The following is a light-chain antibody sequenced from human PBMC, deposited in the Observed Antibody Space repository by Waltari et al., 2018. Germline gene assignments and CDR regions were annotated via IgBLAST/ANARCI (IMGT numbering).Light chain of an antibody. CDR1: SLRSYY. V-gene: IGLV3-19*01. Sequence: SSELTQDPAVSVALGQTVRLTCQGDSLRSYYASWYQQKPGQAPGLVIYGKNNRPSGIPDRCSGSSSGNTASLTITGAQAEDEADYYCNSRDSSGNHLVFGGGTKLTVL. J-gene: IGLJ2*01. CDR2: GKN. CDR3: NSRDSSGNHLV.